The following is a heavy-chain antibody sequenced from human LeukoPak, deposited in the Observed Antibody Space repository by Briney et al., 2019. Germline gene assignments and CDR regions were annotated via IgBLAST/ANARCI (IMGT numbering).Heavy chain of an antibody. V-gene: IGHV1-69*13. D-gene: IGHD3-10*01. CDR3: ARAGPTYYYGSGSYSVAYYFDY. Sequence: SVKVSCKASGGTFSSDAISWVRQAPGQGLEWMGGIIPIFGTANYAQKFQGRVTITADESTSTAYMELSSLRSEDTAVYYCARAGPTYYYGSGSYSVAYYFDYWGQGTLVTVSP. CDR1: GGTFSSDA. CDR2: IIPIFGTA. J-gene: IGHJ4*02.